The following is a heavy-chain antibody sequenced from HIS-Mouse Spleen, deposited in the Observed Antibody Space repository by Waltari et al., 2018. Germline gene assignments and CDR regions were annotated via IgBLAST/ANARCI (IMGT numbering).Heavy chain of an antibody. CDR1: AFASMHNS. V-gene: IGHV3-53*02. D-gene: IGHD6-19*01. J-gene: IGHJ4*02. CDR2: IYSGGSR. CDR3: ARDDPYSSGWYDFDY. Sequence: EVQLVETGGGFIQPGGALRLAFVASAFASMHNSRRWLRPAPGKGLEWVSVIYSGGSRYYADSVKGRFTISRDNSKNTLYLQMNSLRAEDTAVYYCARDDPYSSGWYDFDYWGQGTLVTVSS.